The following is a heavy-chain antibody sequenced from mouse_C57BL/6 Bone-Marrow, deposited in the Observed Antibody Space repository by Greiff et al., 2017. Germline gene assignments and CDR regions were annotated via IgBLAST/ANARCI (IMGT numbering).Heavy chain of an antibody. D-gene: IGHD1-1*01. CDR2: IWSDGST. V-gene: IGHV2-6-1*01. Sequence: VKLMESGPGLVAPSQSLSITCTVSGFSLTSYGVHWVRQPPGKGLEWLVVIWSDGSTTYNSALKSRLSISKDNSKSQVFLKMNSLQTDDTAMYYCARQITTVVAPYYYAMDYWGQGTSVTGSS. CDR1: GFSLTSYG. J-gene: IGHJ4*01. CDR3: ARQITTVVAPYYYAMDY.